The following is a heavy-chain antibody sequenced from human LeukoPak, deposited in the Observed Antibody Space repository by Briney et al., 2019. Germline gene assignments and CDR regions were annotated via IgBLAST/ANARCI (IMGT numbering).Heavy chain of an antibody. CDR2: ISDSGGST. Sequence: GGSLRLSCSASGFPFSSYAMHWVRRAPGKGLEDVLAISDSGGSTYYADPVKGRFTISRDNSTNTLYYQMSSLRDEDTAVYFCVRGYSFGPYGMDVWGQGTTVTVSS. CDR1: GFPFSSYA. J-gene: IGHJ6*02. D-gene: IGHD2-15*01. V-gene: IGHV3-64*05. CDR3: VRGYSFGPYGMDV.